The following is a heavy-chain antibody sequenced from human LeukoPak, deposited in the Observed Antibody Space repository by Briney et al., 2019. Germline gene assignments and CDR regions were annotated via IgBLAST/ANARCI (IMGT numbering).Heavy chain of an antibody. V-gene: IGHV4-59*12. Sequence: SETLSLTCTVSGGSISSYYWSWIRQPPGKGLEWIGYIYYSGSTYYNPSLKSRVTISVDTSKNQFSLKLSSVTAADTAVYYCARDPTVTDYYYYGMDVWGQGTTVTVSS. CDR2: IYYSGST. CDR3: ARDPTVTDYYYYGMDV. D-gene: IGHD4-17*01. J-gene: IGHJ6*02. CDR1: GGSISSYY.